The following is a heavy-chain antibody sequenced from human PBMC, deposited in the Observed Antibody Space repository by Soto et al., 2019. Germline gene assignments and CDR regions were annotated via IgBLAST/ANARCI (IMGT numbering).Heavy chain of an antibody. CDR3: ARASIAAAGDIDY. Sequence: QVQLVQSGAEVKKPGSSVKVSCKASGGTFSSYAISWVRQAPGQGLGWMGGIIPIFGTASYAQKLQGRVTITADEATRTAYMGLSSRRSEDTAVYYCARASIAAAGDIDYWGQGTLVTVSS. V-gene: IGHV1-69*01. J-gene: IGHJ4*02. CDR1: GGTFSSYA. D-gene: IGHD6-13*01. CDR2: IIPIFGTA.